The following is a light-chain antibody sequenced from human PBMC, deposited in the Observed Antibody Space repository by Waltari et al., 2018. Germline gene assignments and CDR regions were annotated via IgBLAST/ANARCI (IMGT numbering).Light chain of an antibody. CDR3: QTGGHGTWV. J-gene: IGLJ3*02. CDR1: SGLSSNV. Sequence: QLVLTQSPSASASLGASVKLTCTLSSGLSSNVIAWLQQPPGKGPRDLRKVTSDGSHSKGDEIPGRFSGSRSGAERYLTISGLQSEDEADYYCQTGGHGTWVFGGGTKLTVL. CDR2: VTSDGSH. V-gene: IGLV4-69*01.